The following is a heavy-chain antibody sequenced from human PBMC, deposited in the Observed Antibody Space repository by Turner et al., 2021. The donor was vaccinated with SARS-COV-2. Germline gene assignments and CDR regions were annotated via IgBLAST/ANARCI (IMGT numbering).Heavy chain of an antibody. CDR3: ARHTRKPKHPNWFDP. V-gene: IGHV4-39*01. Sequence: QRQLQESGPGLVAPSQPLSLTYTIAGDSIGSSSYYWGWIRQPPGKGLEWIGSIYYSGRPHYQPSLKSRVPIAVDTSKNQFSLRLSSVTAADTAVYYCARHTRKPKHPNWFDPWGQGTLVTVSS. J-gene: IGHJ5*02. CDR2: IYYSGRP. CDR1: GDSIGSSSYY.